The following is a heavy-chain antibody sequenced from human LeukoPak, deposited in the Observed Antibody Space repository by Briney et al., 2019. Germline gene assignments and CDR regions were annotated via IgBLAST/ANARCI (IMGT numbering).Heavy chain of an antibody. Sequence: ASVTVSCKASGYTYTSYGISWVRPAPGQGLEWMGWISAYNGNTNYAQKLQGRVTMTTDTSTSTAYMELRGLRSDDTAVYYCARAPSVAGPYYDFWSGYFGFDPWGQGTLVTVSS. CDR2: ISAYNGNT. CDR1: GYTYTSYG. D-gene: IGHD3-3*01. J-gene: IGHJ5*02. V-gene: IGHV1-18*01. CDR3: ARAPSVAGPYYDFWSGYFGFDP.